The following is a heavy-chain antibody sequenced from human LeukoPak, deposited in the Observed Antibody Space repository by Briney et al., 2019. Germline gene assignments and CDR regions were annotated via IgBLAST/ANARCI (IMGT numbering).Heavy chain of an antibody. V-gene: IGHV3-74*01. Sequence: GGSLRLSCAASGFTLSNYWMHWVRQAPGRGLVWASRISGDGSSTSYADSVKGRFTISRDNAKNTLYLQINSLRTEDTAVYYCARKYNWNFPFEFWGQGTLVTVSS. CDR2: ISGDGSST. D-gene: IGHD1-7*01. CDR1: GFTLSNYW. J-gene: IGHJ4*02. CDR3: ARKYNWNFPFEF.